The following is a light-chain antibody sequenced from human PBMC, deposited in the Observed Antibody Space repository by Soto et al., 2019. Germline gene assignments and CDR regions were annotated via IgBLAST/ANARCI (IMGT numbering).Light chain of an antibody. J-gene: IGLJ1*01. CDR1: SSDVGSFNY. V-gene: IGLV2-11*01. CDR2: GVT. CDR3: CSYAGSPYV. Sequence: QSVLTQARSVSGSPGQSVAISCTGTSSDVGSFNYVPWYQQHPDKAPKLMIYGVTKRPSGVPDRFSGSKSGNTASLTISGLQAEDEADYYCCSYAGSPYVFGTGTKVTVL.